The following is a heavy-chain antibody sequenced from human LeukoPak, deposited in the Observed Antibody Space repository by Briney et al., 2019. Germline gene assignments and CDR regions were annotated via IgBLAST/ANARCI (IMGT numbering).Heavy chain of an antibody. CDR2: IASETYGGTA. V-gene: IGHV3-49*04. Sequence: GGSLRLSCTASGFTFGDYAMTWVRQAPGKGLEWVGFIASETYGGTAEYAASVKGRFAISRDDSKSIAYLQMNSLKTEDTAVYYCTRDQTPYYWGQGTLVTVSS. CDR1: GFTFGDYA. CDR3: TRDQTPYY. J-gene: IGHJ4*02.